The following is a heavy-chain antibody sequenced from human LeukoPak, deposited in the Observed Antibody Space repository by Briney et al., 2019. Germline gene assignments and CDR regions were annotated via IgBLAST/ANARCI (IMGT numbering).Heavy chain of an antibody. V-gene: IGHV3-33*01. Sequence: GRSLRLSCAASGFTFSSYGMHWVRQAPGKGLEWVAVIWYDGSNKYYADSVKGRFTISRDNSKNTLYLQMNSLRAEDTAVYYCARDGSVRGVIIPTLDYWGQGTLVTVSS. J-gene: IGHJ4*02. CDR3: ARDGSVRGVIIPTLDY. D-gene: IGHD3-10*01. CDR1: GFTFSSYG. CDR2: IWYDGSNK.